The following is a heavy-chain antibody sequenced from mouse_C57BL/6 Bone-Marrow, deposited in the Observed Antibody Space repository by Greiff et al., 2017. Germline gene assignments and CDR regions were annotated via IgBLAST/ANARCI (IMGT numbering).Heavy chain of an antibody. CDR3: ARGRRGFAY. V-gene: IGHV5-17*01. CDR2: ISSGSSTI. Sequence: EVQGVESGGGLVKPGGSLKFSCAASGFTFSDYGMHWVRQAPEKGLEWVAYISSGSSTIYYADTVKGRITISRDNANNTLFLQMTSLRSEDAAMYYCARGRRGFAYWGQGTLVTVSA. CDR1: GFTFSDYG. J-gene: IGHJ3*01.